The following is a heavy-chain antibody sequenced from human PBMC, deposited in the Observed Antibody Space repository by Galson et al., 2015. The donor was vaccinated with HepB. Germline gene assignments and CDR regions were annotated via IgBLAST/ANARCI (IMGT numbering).Heavy chain of an antibody. Sequence: SLRLSCAASGFTFSSYWMNWVRQGPGKGLVWVSGINSDGGATTYADSVKGRFTISRDNAKNTLYLQMNSLRAEDTAVYYCARGNPLRFFVLDPWGQGILVTVSS. CDR2: INSDGGAT. V-gene: IGHV3-74*01. J-gene: IGHJ5*02. D-gene: IGHD3-3*01. CDR3: ARGNPLRFFVLDP. CDR1: GFTFSSYW.